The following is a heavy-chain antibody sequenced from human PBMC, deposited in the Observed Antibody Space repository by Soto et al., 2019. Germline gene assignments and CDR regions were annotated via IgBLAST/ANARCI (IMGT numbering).Heavy chain of an antibody. V-gene: IGHV4-59*08. CDR1: GGSISNYY. CDR3: ARQGITMVRGVDY. Sequence: SETLSLTCTVSGGSISNYYWSWIRQPPGKGLEWIGYIYYSGSTNYNPSLKSRVTISVDTSKNQFSLKLSSVTAADTAVYYCARQGITMVRGVDYWGQGTLVTVS. D-gene: IGHD3-10*01. CDR2: IYYSGST. J-gene: IGHJ4*02.